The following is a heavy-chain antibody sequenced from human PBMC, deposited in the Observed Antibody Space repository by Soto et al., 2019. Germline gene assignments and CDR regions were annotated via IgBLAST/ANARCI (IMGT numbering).Heavy chain of an antibody. CDR2: ISGSGGST. CDR1: GLPSTGFE. J-gene: IGHJ4*02. Sequence: GGSLRLSCVASGLPSTGFEMSWVRQAPGKGLEWVSAISGSGGSTYYADSVKGRFTISRDNSKNTLYLQMNSPRAEDTAVYYCAKPSSGFFDYWGQGTPVTVSS. CDR3: AKPSSGFFDY. D-gene: IGHD6-19*01. V-gene: IGHV3-23*01.